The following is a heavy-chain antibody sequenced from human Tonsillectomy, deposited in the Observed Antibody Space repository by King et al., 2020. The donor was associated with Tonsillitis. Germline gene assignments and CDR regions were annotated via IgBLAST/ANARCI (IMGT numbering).Heavy chain of an antibody. D-gene: IGHD3-3*01. CDR2: ISYDGSNK. CDR1: GFTFSSYA. V-gene: IGHV3-30-3*01. J-gene: IGHJ6*02. CDR3: ARMGDYDFWSGYYEADYYGMDV. Sequence: QLVQSGGGVVQPGRSLRLSCAASGFTFSSYAMHWVRQAPGKGLEWVAVISYDGSNKYYADSVKGRFTISRDNSKNTLDLQMNSLRAEDTAVYYCARMGDYDFWSGYYEADYYGMDVWGQGTTVTVSS.